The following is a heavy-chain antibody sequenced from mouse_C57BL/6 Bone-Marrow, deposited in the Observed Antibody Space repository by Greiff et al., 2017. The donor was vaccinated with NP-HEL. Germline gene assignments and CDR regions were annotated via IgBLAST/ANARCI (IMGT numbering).Heavy chain of an antibody. V-gene: IGHV1-64*01. Sequence: VQLQQPGAELVKPGASVKLSCKASGYTFTSYWMHWVKQRPGQGLEWIGMIHPNSGSTNYNEKFKSKATLTVDKSSSTGYMQLSSLTSEDSAVYYCASWGYYSKGFAYWGQGTLVTVSA. CDR3: ASWGYYSKGFAY. D-gene: IGHD2-5*01. J-gene: IGHJ3*01. CDR2: IHPNSGST. CDR1: GYTFTSYW.